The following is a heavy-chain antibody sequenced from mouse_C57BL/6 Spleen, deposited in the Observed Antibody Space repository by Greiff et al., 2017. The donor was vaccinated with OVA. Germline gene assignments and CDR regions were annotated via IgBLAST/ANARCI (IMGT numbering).Heavy chain of an antibody. J-gene: IGHJ3*01. V-gene: IGHV1-64*01. Sequence: QVQLKQPGAEPVKPGASVKLSCKASGYTFTSYWMHWVKQRPGQGLEWIGMIHPNSGSTNYNEKFKSKATLTVDKSSSTAYMQLSSLTSEDSAVYYCARGGGPFAYWGQGTLVTVSA. CDR1: GYTFTSYW. D-gene: IGHD1-1*02. CDR2: IHPNSGST. CDR3: ARGGGPFAY.